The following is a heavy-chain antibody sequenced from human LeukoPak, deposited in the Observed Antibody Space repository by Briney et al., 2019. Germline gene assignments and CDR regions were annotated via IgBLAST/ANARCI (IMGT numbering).Heavy chain of an antibody. J-gene: IGHJ6*02. D-gene: IGHD2-2*01. Sequence: ASVKVSCKASGYTFTGYYMRWVRQAPGQGLEWMGWINPNSGGTNYAQKFQGWVTMTRDTSISTAYMELSRLRSDDTAVYYCARGYGVPADYGMDVWGQGTTVTVPS. CDR2: INPNSGGT. CDR3: ARGYGVPADYGMDV. V-gene: IGHV1-2*04. CDR1: GYTFTGYY.